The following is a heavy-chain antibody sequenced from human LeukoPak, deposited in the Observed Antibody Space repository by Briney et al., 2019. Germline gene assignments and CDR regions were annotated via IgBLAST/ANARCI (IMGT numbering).Heavy chain of an antibody. CDR2: IDTSGGDI. Sequence: GGSLRLSCAASGFTFSSYAMSWVRQAPGKGLEWVSYIDTSGGDIYYADSVKGRFTISRDNAKNSVYLQMYCLRVEDTAVYYCARASRLDYHYGMDVWGQGTTVTVSS. CDR3: ARASRLDYHYGMDV. J-gene: IGHJ6*02. CDR1: GFTFSSYA. V-gene: IGHV3-21*01. D-gene: IGHD3-9*01.